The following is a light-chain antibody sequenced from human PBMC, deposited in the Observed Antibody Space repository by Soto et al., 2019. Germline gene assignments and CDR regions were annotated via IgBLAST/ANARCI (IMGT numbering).Light chain of an antibody. J-gene: IGKJ1*01. CDR2: AAS. V-gene: IGKV1-39*01. CDR1: QTISSY. CDR3: QQKGT. Sequence: DIQMTQSPSSLSASVGDRVTITCRASQTISSYLNWYQQKPGKAPKLLIYAASSLQGGVPSRFSGSGSGTDFTLTISSLQPEDFATYYCQQKGTFGQGTKVEIK.